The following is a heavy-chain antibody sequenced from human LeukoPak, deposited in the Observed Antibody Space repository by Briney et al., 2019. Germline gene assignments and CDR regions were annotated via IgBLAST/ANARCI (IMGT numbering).Heavy chain of an antibody. CDR3: ARDPISGSHDY. CDR2: ISSSGSTI. J-gene: IGHJ4*02. V-gene: IGHV3-48*03. CDR1: GFTFSSYE. Sequence: PGGSLRLSCAASGFTFSSYEMNWVRQAPGKGLEWVSYISSSGSTIYYADSVKGRFTISRDNSKNTLYLQMNSLRAEDTAVYYCARDPISGSHDYWGQGTLVTVSS. D-gene: IGHD3-10*01.